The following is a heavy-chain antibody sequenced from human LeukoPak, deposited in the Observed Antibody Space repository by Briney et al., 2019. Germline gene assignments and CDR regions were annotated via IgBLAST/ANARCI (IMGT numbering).Heavy chain of an antibody. CDR1: GYSFTSYY. CDR2: IIPIFGTA. D-gene: IGHD3-22*01. CDR3: AAGYYDSSGYYDYYYYMDV. V-gene: IGHV1-69*06. Sequence: KISCKGSGYSFTSYYMHWVRQAPGQGLEWMGGIIPIFGTANYAQKFQGRVTITADKSTSTAYMELSSLRSEDTAVYYCAAGYYDSSGYYDYYYYMDVWGKGTTVTVSS. J-gene: IGHJ6*03.